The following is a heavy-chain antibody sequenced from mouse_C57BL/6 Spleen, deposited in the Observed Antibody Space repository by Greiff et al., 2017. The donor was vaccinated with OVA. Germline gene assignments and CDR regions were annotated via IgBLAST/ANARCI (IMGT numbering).Heavy chain of an antibody. D-gene: IGHD1-1*01. V-gene: IGHV1-26*01. CDR1: GYTFTDYY. CDR2: INPNNGGT. Sequence: EVQLQQSGPELVKPGASVKISCKASGYTFTDYYMNWVKQSHGKSLEWIGDINPNNGGTSYNQKFKGKATLTVDKSSSTAYMELRSLTSEDSAVYYCASRGGSSDYWGQGTTLTVSS. J-gene: IGHJ2*01. CDR3: ASRGGSSDY.